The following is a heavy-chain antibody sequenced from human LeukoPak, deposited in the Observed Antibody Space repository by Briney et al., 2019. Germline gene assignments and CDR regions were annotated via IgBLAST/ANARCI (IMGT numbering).Heavy chain of an antibody. V-gene: IGHV4-61*02. Sequence: SQTLSLTCTVPGGSISSGSYYWSWIRQPAGKGLEWIGRIYTSGSTNYNPSLKSRVTISVDTSKNQFSLKLSSVTAADTAVYYCARCYMAYNWFDPWGQGTLVTVSS. J-gene: IGHJ5*02. D-gene: IGHD2-15*01. CDR2: IYTSGST. CDR1: GGSISSGSYY. CDR3: ARCYMAYNWFDP.